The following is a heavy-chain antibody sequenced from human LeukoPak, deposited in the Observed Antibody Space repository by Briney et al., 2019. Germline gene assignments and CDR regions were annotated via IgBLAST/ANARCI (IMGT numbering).Heavy chain of an antibody. D-gene: IGHD2-15*01. V-gene: IGHV3-23*01. CDR3: AKDLLVGTLGWFDP. CDR2: ITGSGGRT. CDR1: GFTFSSYA. J-gene: IGHJ5*02. Sequence: GGSRRLSCAASGFTFSSYAMSWVRQAPGSGLEWVSGITGSGGRTYYAYTVKGRFTISRDNCKNTLYLPMNSLRAEDTALYHCAKDLLVGTLGWFDPWGQGTLVTVPS.